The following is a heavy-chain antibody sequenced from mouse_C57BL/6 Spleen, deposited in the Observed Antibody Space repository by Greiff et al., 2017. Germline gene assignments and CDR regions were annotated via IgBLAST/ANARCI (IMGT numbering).Heavy chain of an antibody. D-gene: IGHD2-1*01. Sequence: QVQLKPPGAELVKPGASVKVSCTASGYTFTSYWMHWVKQRPGPGIEEIGRIHPSDSDTNYNQKFKGKATWTVDKDSSTAYMQLSSLTSEDSAVYYCAIMRGGNYAFDYWGQGTTLTVSS. CDR1: GYTFTSYW. CDR2: IHPSDSDT. V-gene: IGHV1-74*01. CDR3: AIMRGGNYAFDY. J-gene: IGHJ2*01.